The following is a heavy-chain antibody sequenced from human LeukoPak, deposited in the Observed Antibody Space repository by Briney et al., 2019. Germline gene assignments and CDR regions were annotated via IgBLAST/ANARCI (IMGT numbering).Heavy chain of an antibody. CDR3: AFHSGSYYSAFDI. Sequence: PGGSLRLSCAASGFTFSSYSMNWVRQAPGKGLEWVSAISGSGGSTYYADSVKGRFTISRDNSKNTLYLQMNSLRAEDTAVYYCAFHSGSYYSAFDIWGQGTMVTVSS. CDR1: GFTFSSYS. D-gene: IGHD1-26*01. J-gene: IGHJ3*02. CDR2: ISGSGGST. V-gene: IGHV3-23*01.